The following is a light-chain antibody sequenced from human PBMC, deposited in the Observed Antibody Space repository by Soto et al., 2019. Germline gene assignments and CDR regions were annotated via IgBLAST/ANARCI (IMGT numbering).Light chain of an antibody. CDR2: AAS. V-gene: IGKV1D-16*01. CDR1: QDINSY. CDR3: QQYNIYPLA. Sequence: DVQMTQSPSSLSASVGDRVTITCRASQDINSYLAWYQQKPGNAPKSLIYAASSLQTGVPSRFSGSEAGTEFTLTISNLQREDSATYCCQQYNIYPLAFGGGTKVEIK. J-gene: IGKJ4*01.